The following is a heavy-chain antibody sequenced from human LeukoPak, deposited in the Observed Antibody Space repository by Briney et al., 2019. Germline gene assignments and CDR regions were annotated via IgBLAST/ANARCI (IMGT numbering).Heavy chain of an antibody. CDR1: GFTFSSHG. D-gene: IGHD3-16*01. J-gene: IGHJ4*02. V-gene: IGHV3-33*01. CDR2: IWYDGSDK. Sequence: GGPLRLSCAASGFTFSSHGMHWVRQAPGKGLEWVAVIWYDGSDKSVKGRFTISRDNSKNTLYLQMTSLRADHTAVYYCARDRVLHYFDYWGQGALVTVSS. CDR3: ARDRVLHYFDY.